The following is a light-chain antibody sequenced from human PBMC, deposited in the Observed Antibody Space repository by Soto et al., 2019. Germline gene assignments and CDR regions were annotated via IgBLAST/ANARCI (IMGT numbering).Light chain of an antibody. CDR3: CSYTDIALDVV. J-gene: IGLJ2*01. CDR1: SSDIGDYDY. V-gene: IGLV2-14*03. CDR2: DVT. Sequence: QSALTQPASVSGSPGQSITISCTGTSSDIGDYDYVSWYQQLPGKAPKLLIFDVTHRPSGVSDRFSGSKSGNTASLTISGVRPEDEADYYCCSYTDIALDVVFGGGTKVNVL.